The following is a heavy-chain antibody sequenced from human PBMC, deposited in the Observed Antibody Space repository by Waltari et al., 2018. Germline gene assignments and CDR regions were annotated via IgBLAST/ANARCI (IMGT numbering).Heavy chain of an antibody. D-gene: IGHD1-1*01. CDR1: GGSITSNRPY. CDR3: ATYLGASLGTAAFDV. Sequence: QLQLQESGPGLVKPSETLSLTCSVSGGSITSNRPYWVWIRQPPGQGLEWIGTMSYSGATYSSPSLNSRVTISRDTSKNQLSLKLASMTAADTAVYFCATYLGASLGTAAFDVWGQGTMVTVSS. CDR2: MSYSGAT. J-gene: IGHJ3*01. V-gene: IGHV4-39*01.